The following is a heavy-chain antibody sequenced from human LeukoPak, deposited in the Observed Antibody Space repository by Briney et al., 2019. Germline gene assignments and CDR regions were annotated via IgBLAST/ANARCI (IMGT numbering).Heavy chain of an antibody. CDR1: GFTFSTFW. CDR3: ASFACSSGTCYDYFDY. J-gene: IGHJ4*02. CDR2: ITSDGSVT. Sequence: PGGSLRLSCAASGFTFSTFWMHWVLQAPGKGLLWVSRITSDGSVTSYADSVKGRFTISRDNAKNTVYLQMNSPRAEDTAVYYCASFACSSGTCYDYFDYWGQGNLVTVSS. D-gene: IGHD2-15*01. V-gene: IGHV3-74*01.